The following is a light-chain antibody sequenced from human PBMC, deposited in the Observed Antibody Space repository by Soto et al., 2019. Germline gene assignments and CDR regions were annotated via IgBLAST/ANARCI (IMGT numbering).Light chain of an antibody. Sequence: QSALTQPASVSGSPGQAITISCTGTSSDIGAYNYVSWYQQYPGRAPKLMIYEVNNRPSGVSNRFSGSKSGNTASLTISRPQDEEEGDYYCGSVTTRSTYVVGAGTKVTVL. J-gene: IGLJ1*01. V-gene: IGLV2-14*01. CDR3: GSVTTRSTYV. CDR2: EVN. CDR1: SSDIGAYNY.